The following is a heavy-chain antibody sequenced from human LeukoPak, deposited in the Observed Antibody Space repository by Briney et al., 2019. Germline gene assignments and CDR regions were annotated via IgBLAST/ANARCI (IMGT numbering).Heavy chain of an antibody. CDR2: IYYSGST. D-gene: IGHD6-13*01. CDR3: ARQWSIAAAGTQGWFDP. Sequence: SETLSLTCTVSGGSISSYYWSWIRQPPGKGLEWIGYIYYSGSTNYNPSLKSRVTISVDTSENQFSLKLSSVTAADTAVYYCARQWSIAAAGTQGWFDPWGQGTLVTVSS. J-gene: IGHJ5*02. CDR1: GGSISSYY. V-gene: IGHV4-59*08.